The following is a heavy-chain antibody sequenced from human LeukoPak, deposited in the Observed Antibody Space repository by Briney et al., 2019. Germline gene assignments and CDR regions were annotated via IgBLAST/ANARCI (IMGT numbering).Heavy chain of an antibody. CDR1: GGFISSSSYY. J-gene: IGHJ4*02. Sequence: SETLSLTCTVSGGFISSSSYYWGWIRQPPGKGLEWIGSISYSESTFYNPSLRSRVTISVDTSKHQFSLNLSSVTAADTAIYYCARQSYRYFDYWGKGALVTVP. V-gene: IGHV4-39*01. D-gene: IGHD3-16*02. CDR2: ISYSEST. CDR3: ARQSYRYFDY.